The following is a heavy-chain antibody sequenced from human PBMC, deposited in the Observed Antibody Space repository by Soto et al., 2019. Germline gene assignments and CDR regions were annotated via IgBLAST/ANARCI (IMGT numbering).Heavy chain of an antibody. CDR2: LSNTGRRT. D-gene: IGHD3-10*01. Sequence: GGSLRLSCVISVFPFGANAMSWVRQAPGKGLEWVSGLSNTGRRTYYADSVKGRFTISRDNSENTVYPQMNSLRVEDTAVYYCATEMGASRGPFDNWGQGTLVTVSS. V-gene: IGHV3-23*01. J-gene: IGHJ4*02. CDR1: VFPFGANA. CDR3: ATEMGASRGPFDN.